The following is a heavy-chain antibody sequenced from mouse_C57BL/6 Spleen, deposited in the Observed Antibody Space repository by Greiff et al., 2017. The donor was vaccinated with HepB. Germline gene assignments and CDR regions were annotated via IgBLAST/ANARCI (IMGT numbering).Heavy chain of an antibody. CDR2: IDPENGDT. J-gene: IGHJ3*01. CDR1: GFNIKDDY. V-gene: IGHV14-4*01. D-gene: IGHD2-4*01. Sequence: VQLQQSGAELVRPGASVKLSCTASGFNIKDDYMHWVKQRPEQGLEWIGWIDPENGDTEYASKFQGKATITADTSSNTAYLQLSSLTSEDTAVYYCLYDYAGSGAWFAYWGQGTLVTVSA. CDR3: LYDYAGSGAWFAY.